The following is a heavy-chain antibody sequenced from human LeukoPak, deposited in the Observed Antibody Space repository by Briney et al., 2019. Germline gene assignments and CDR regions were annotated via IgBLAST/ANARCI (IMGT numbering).Heavy chain of an antibody. J-gene: IGHJ4*02. CDR2: ISSSSSYI. CDR1: GFTFSGYS. Sequence: GGSLRLACAASGFTFSGYSMNWVRQAPGKGLEWVSSISSSSSYIYYADSVKGRFTISRDNAKNSLYLQMNSLRAEDTAVYYCARVARLYDRPPDYWGQGTLVTVSS. V-gene: IGHV3-21*01. CDR3: ARVARLYDRPPDY. D-gene: IGHD2-2*02.